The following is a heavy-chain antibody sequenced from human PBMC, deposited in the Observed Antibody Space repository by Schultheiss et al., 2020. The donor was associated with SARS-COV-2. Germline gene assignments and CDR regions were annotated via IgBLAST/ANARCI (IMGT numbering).Heavy chain of an antibody. CDR1: GFTFDDYA. CDR2: ISSSSSYI. V-gene: IGHV3-21*04. Sequence: GGSLRLSCAASGFTFDDYAMHWVRQAPGKGLEWVSSISSSSSYIYYADSVKGRFTISRDNSKNSLYLQMNSLKTEDTAVYYCARVRMYGEQTIGMDVWGQGTTVTVSS. J-gene: IGHJ6*02. D-gene: IGHD4-17*01. CDR3: ARVRMYGEQTIGMDV.